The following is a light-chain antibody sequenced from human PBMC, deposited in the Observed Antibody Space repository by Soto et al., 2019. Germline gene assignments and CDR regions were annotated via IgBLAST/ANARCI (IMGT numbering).Light chain of an antibody. CDR3: KSFVVTIFT. CDR2: GAS. J-gene: IGKJ5*01. V-gene: IGKV3-20*01. CDR1: QSVSSSY. Sequence: EIVLTQSPGTLSLSPGEGATLSCRASQSVSSSYIAWYQQRPGQTPSLLIYGASTRATGIPDRFSGSGSGTHHTLPIRRLAPGDFSVSYLKSFVVTIFTVGQGTRLDSK.